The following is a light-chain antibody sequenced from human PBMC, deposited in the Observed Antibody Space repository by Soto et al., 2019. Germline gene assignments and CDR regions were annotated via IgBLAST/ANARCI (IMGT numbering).Light chain of an antibody. CDR3: XQRVYT. Sequence: EIVLTQSPATLSLSPGERATLSCRASQSVSSYLAWYQQKPGQAPRLLIYDASSRATGIPARFSGSGSGTDFTLTXSSLEPXXXXXXXXXQRVYTFGQGTKLEIK. CDR1: QSVSSY. CDR2: DAS. J-gene: IGKJ2*01. V-gene: IGKV3-11*01.